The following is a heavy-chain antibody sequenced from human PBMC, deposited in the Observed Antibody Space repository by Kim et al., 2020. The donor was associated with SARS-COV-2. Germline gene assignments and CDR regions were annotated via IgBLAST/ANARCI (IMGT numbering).Heavy chain of an antibody. Sequence: GGSLRLSCAASGFTFSSYAMSWVRQAPGKGLEWVSAISGSGGSTYYADSVKGRFTISRDNSKNTLYLQMNSLRAEDTAVXYXAKDRYPGTISYDYYYGMDVWXXGTXXTVSS. CDR2: ISGSGGST. D-gene: IGHD1-7*01. V-gene: IGHV3-23*01. J-gene: IGHJ6*01. CDR1: GFTFSSYA. CDR3: AKDRYPGTISYDYYYGMDV.